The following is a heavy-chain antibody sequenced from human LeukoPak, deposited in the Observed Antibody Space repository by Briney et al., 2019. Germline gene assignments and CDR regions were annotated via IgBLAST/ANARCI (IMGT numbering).Heavy chain of an antibody. Sequence: GGSLRLSCAASGLTFSNYWMDWVRQAPGKGLEWVSAISGSGGSTYYADSVKGRFTISRDNSKNTLYLQMNSLRAEDTAVYYCAKDNRIVVVVAATNSDAFDIWGQGTMVTVSS. V-gene: IGHV3-23*01. CDR1: GLTFSNYW. CDR2: ISGSGGST. CDR3: AKDNRIVVVVAATNSDAFDI. D-gene: IGHD2-15*01. J-gene: IGHJ3*02.